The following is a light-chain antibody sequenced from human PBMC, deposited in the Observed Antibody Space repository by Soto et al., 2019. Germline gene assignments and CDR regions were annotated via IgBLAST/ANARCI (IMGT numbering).Light chain of an antibody. J-gene: IGKJ5*01. V-gene: IGKV3-11*01. CDR2: DAS. CDR3: QQRSNWPPPIT. CDR1: QSVSTN. Sequence: EIVMTQSPATLSVSPGERATLSCMASQSVSTNLAWYQQKPGQAPRLLIYDASNRATGIPARFSGSGSGTDFTLTISSLEPEDFAVYYCQQRSNWPPPITFGQGTRLEIK.